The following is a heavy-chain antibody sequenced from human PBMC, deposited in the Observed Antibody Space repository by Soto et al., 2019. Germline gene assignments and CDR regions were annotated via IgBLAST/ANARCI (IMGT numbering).Heavy chain of an antibody. J-gene: IGHJ6*03. CDR1: GYTFTSYD. CDR2: MNPNSGNT. Sequence: GASVKVSCKASGYTFTSYDINWVRQATGQGLEWMGWMNPNSGNTGYAQKFQGRVTMTRNTSISTAYMELSSLRSEDTAVYYCAREYSSSWSRPGFHYYYMDVWGKGTTVTVSS. V-gene: IGHV1-8*01. D-gene: IGHD6-13*01. CDR3: AREYSSSWSRPGFHYYYMDV.